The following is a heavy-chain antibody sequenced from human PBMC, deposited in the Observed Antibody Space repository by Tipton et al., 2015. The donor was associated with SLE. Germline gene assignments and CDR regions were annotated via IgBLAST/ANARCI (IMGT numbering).Heavy chain of an antibody. J-gene: IGHJ5*02. CDR1: GYSISSSSY. Sequence: TLSLTCVVSGYSISSSSYWGWIRQPPGKGLEWIGSFAHSGSSFYNPSLKSRVTISVDTSKNQFSLKLHSVTAADTAVYFCARGWVGATTWFDPWGQGTLVTVSS. D-gene: IGHD1-26*01. V-gene: IGHV4-38-2*01. CDR3: ARGWVGATTWFDP. CDR2: FAHSGSS.